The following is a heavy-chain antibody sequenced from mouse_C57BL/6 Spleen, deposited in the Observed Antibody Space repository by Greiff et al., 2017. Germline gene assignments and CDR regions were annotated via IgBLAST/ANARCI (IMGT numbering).Heavy chain of an antibody. V-gene: IGHV2-5*01. CDR3: AKRYGSSYPSHAMDY. Sequence: QVQLQQSGPGLVQPSQSLSITCTVSGFSLTSYGVHWVRQSPGQGLEWLGVIWRGGSTDYNAAFMSRLSITTDNSKSQVFFTMNSLQANDTAIYYGAKRYGSSYPSHAMDYWGQGTSVTVSS. D-gene: IGHD1-1*01. J-gene: IGHJ4*01. CDR2: IWRGGST. CDR1: GFSLTSYG.